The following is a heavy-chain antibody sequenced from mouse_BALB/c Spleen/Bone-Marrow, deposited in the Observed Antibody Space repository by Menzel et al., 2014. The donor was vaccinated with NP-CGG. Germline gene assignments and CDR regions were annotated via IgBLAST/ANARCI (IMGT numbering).Heavy chain of an antibody. CDR2: ISSGGSYT. CDR1: GFTFSSYA. Sequence: EVQGVESGGGLVKPGGSLKLSCAASGFTFSSYAMSWVRQSPEERLEWVAEISSGGSYTYYPDSVTGRFTISRDNAKNTLYLEMSSLRSEDTAMYYCARDYYGSSYAMDYWGQGTSVTVSS. V-gene: IGHV5-9-4*01. CDR3: ARDYYGSSYAMDY. J-gene: IGHJ4*01. D-gene: IGHD1-1*01.